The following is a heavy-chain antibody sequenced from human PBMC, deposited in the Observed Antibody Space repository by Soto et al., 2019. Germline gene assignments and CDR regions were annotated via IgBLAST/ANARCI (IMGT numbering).Heavy chain of an antibody. J-gene: IGHJ4*02. Sequence: EVQLLESGGGLVQPGGSLRLSCAASGFTFSSYAMSWVRQAPGKGLEWVSAISGRGGSTYYADSVKGRFTISRDNSKNTLYLQMNRLRADDTAVYYCAKDRVVTMIVVVISDFDYWGQGTLVTVSS. D-gene: IGHD3-22*01. CDR1: GFTFSSYA. V-gene: IGHV3-23*01. CDR2: ISGRGGST. CDR3: AKDRVVTMIVVVISDFDY.